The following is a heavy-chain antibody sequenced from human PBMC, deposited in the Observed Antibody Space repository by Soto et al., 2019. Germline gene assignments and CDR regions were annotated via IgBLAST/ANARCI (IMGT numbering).Heavy chain of an antibody. D-gene: IGHD1-1*01. J-gene: IGHJ2*01. CDR3: GDLHSFPTRRSSDL. CDR2: IYYSGST. Sequence: YYRIWIRQTLEKKMEWIGYIYYSGSTNYNPSLKSRVTMLIDMSKNQFSLKLTSVSAAYTAVYYCGDLHSFPTRRSSDL. V-gene: IGHV4-59*01. CDR1: YY.